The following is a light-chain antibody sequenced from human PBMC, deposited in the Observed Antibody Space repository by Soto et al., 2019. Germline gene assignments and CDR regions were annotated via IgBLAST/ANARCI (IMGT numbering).Light chain of an antibody. V-gene: IGLV2-23*01. CDR1: SSDVGNYNL. CDR2: GDS. Sequence: QSALTQPASVSGSPGQSITISCTGTSSDVGNYNLVSWYQQHPGKAPKLMIYGDSKRPSGVSNRFSGSKSGNTASLTISGLQAEDEADYYCCSYAGSNYVCGTGTKLTVL. CDR3: CSYAGSNYV. J-gene: IGLJ1*01.